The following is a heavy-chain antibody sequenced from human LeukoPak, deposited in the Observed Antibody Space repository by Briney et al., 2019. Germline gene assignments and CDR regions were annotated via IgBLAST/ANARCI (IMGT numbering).Heavy chain of an antibody. CDR2: INSDGSST. J-gene: IGHJ4*02. V-gene: IGHV3-74*01. CDR3: ARRYYTYDSSGFGAPVFGY. D-gene: IGHD3-22*01. CDR1: GFTFSIYW. Sequence: GGSLRLSCAASGFTFSIYWVHWVRQAPGKGLVWVSSINSDGSSTSYADSVKGRFTISRDNAKNTLYLQMNTLRAEDTAVYYCARRYYTYDSSGFGAPVFGYWGQGTLVTVSS.